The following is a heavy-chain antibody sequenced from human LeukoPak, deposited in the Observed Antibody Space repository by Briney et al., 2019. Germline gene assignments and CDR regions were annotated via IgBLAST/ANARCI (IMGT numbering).Heavy chain of an antibody. CDR3: ARDRQRKSYGSGEPDAFDI. CDR2: INPNSGGT. CDR1: GYTFTGYY. Sequence: GASVKVSCKASGYTFTGYYMHWVRQAPGQGLEWMGWINPNSGGTNYAQKFQGRVTMTRDTSISTAYMELSSLRSEDTAVYYCARDRQRKSYGSGEPDAFDIWGQGTMVTVSS. J-gene: IGHJ3*02. V-gene: IGHV1-2*02. D-gene: IGHD3-10*01.